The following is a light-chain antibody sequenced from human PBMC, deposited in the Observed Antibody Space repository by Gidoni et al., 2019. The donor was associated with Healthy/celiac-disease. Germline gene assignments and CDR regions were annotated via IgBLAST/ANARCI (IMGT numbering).Light chain of an antibody. CDR2: AAS. J-gene: IGKJ2*01. CDR1: QGISSY. CDR3: QQLNSYPRMYT. Sequence: DIQLTQSPSFLSASVGVRVTITCRASQGISSYLAWYQQKPEKAPKLLIYAASTLQSGVPSRFSGSGSGTEFTLTISSLQPEDFATYYCQQLNSYPRMYTFGQGTKLEIK. V-gene: IGKV1-9*01.